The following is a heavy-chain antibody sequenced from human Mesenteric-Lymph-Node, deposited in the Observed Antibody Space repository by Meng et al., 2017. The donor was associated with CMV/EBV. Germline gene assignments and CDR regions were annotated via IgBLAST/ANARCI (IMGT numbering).Heavy chain of an antibody. J-gene: IGHJ4*02. CDR1: GGPFSGYY. Sequence: HVQLQQWGAGLLTASETLSLTCASYGGPFSGYYWSWIRQPPGKGLEWIGEINHGGGTHYNPSLKSRVTLLVDTSKNQFSLKLTSVTAADTAVYYCARGRTVNTWGQGTLVTVSS. CDR2: INHGGGT. D-gene: IGHD1/OR15-1a*01. V-gene: IGHV4-34*02. CDR3: ARGRTVNT.